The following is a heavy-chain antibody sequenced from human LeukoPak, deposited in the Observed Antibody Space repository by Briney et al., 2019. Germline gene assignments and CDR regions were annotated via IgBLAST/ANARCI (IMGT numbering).Heavy chain of an antibody. D-gene: IGHD3-10*01. CDR2: IYRGGST. V-gene: IGHV3-66*01. Sequence: GGSLRLSCAASGFTVSSNYMSWVRQAPGKGLEWVSVIYRGGSTYYPDSVKGRFTISRDNSKNTLYLQVNSLRAEDTAVYYCARFSGGSGPFDYWGQGTLVTVSS. CDR1: GFTVSSNY. CDR3: ARFSGGSGPFDY. J-gene: IGHJ4*02.